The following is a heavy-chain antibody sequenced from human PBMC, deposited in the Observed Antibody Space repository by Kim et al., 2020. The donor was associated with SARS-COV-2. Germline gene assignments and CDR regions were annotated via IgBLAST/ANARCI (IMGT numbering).Heavy chain of an antibody. J-gene: IGHJ4*02. CDR2: LIRPDDSA. CDR1: GFSFGTFD. D-gene: IGHD5-12*01. V-gene: IGHV3-23*01. Sequence: GGSLRLSCVASGFSFGTFDMIWVRQAPCLGLLFVSFLIRPDDSAYYAESVKGRFTVSRDSARNTLYLQMNSLRVDDTAVYYCVKGAWLDYWGPGTLVTVSS. CDR3: VKGAWLDY.